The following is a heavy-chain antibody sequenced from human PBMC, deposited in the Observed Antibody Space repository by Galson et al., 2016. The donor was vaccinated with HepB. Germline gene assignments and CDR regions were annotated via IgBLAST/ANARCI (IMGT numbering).Heavy chain of an antibody. J-gene: IGHJ6*03. D-gene: IGHD3-16*01. V-gene: IGHV3-23*01. CDR1: GFIFSEYA. Sequence: SLRLSCAASGFIFSEYAMSWVRRAPGKGLEWVSAISGSSAYTYYADSVQGRFTISRDNSQNTLYLQMNSLRAEDTAVYYCAKDLGERLVTVYYYMDVWGEGTTVTVSS. CDR2: ISGSSAYT. CDR3: AKDLGERLVTVYYYMDV.